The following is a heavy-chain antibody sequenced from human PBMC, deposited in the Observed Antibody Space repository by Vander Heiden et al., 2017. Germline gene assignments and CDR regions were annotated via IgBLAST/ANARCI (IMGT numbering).Heavy chain of an antibody. V-gene: IGHV1-2*04. J-gene: IGHJ6*02. CDR2: INPNSGGT. Sequence: GQSGAEVKKPGASVKVSCKASGYTFTGYYMHWVRQAPGQGLEWMGWINPNSGGTNYAQKFQGWVTMTRDTSISTAYMELSRLRSDDTAVYYCAREVRAGYCTNGVCYKGPDYYYYGMDVWGQGTTVTVSS. D-gene: IGHD2-8*01. CDR1: GYTFTGYY. CDR3: AREVRAGYCTNGVCYKGPDYYYYGMDV.